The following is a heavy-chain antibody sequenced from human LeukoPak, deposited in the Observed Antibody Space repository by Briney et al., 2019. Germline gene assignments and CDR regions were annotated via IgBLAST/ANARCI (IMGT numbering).Heavy chain of an antibody. Sequence: ASVKVSCKASGYTFTRYYLHWVRQAPGQGLEWMGWINPNSGGTNHAQKFQGRVTMTRDTSITPAYMELSRLRSDDTAVDYCAKNLGAVAATNWFDPWGQGTLVTVSS. D-gene: IGHD6-19*01. CDR3: AKNLGAVAATNWFDP. J-gene: IGHJ5*02. CDR1: GYTFTRYY. CDR2: INPNSGGT. V-gene: IGHV1-2*02.